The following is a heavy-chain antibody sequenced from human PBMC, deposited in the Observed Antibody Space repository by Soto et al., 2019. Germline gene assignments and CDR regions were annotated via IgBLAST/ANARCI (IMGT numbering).Heavy chain of an antibody. CDR3: ARLNTSGWWSSGNCFDP. V-gene: IGHV4-59*08. CDR1: GGSISSYY. CDR2: IYYSGST. D-gene: IGHD2-8*02. J-gene: IGHJ5*02. Sequence: SETLSLTCTVSGGSISSYYWSWIRQPPGKGLEWIGYIYYSGSTNYNPSLKSRVTISVDTSKNQFSLKLSSVTAADTAVYYCARLNTSGWWSSGNCFDPWGQGTLVTVS.